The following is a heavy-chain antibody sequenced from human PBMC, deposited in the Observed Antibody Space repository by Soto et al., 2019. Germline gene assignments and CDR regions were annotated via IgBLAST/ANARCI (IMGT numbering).Heavy chain of an antibody. Sequence: QLQLQESGPGLVKPSETLSLTCTVSGGSISSSSYYWGWIRQPPGKGLEWIGSIYYSGSTYYNPSLKSRVTISVDTSKNQFSLKLSSVTAADTAVYYCARVETVAAGTGGDYWGQGTLVTVSS. V-gene: IGHV4-39*01. J-gene: IGHJ4*02. CDR2: IYYSGST. CDR1: GGSISSSSYY. CDR3: ARVETVAAGTGGDY. D-gene: IGHD6-13*01.